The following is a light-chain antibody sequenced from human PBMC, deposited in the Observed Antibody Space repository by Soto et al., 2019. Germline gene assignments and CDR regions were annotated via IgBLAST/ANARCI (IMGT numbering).Light chain of an antibody. CDR2: EVI. CDR3: SSYGGSNNLV. J-gene: IGLJ2*01. Sequence: QPVLTQPPSASGSPGQSVTISCTGTSSDVGGYKFVSWYQQHPGKAPKLIIYEVIKRPSGVPDRFSGSKSGNTASLTVSGLQAEDEGDYYCSSYGGSNNLVFGGGTKVTVL. CDR1: SSDVGGYKF. V-gene: IGLV2-8*01.